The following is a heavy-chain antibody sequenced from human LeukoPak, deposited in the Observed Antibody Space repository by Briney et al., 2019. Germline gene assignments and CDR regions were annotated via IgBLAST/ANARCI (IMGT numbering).Heavy chain of an antibody. CDR1: GGSITSGDYY. D-gene: IGHD4-17*01. CDR2: IYSSGST. CDR3: ASTDGDYYHYYYYYMDV. Sequence: SETLSLACTVCGGSITSGDYYWSWIRQLPGKGLEWIGYIYSSGSTFYNPSLQSRVSISVDTSRNQFSLKLSSVTAADTAIYYCASTDGDYYHYYYYYMDVWGNGTTVTVSS. V-gene: IGHV4-31*03. J-gene: IGHJ6*03.